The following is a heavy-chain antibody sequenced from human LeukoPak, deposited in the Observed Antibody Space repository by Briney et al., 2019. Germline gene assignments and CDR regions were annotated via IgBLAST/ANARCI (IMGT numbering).Heavy chain of an antibody. CDR2: ISGDGGST. D-gene: IGHD1-26*01. V-gene: IGHV3-43*02. CDR3: AKDHYLLGH. Sequence: GGSLRLSCAASGFTFGDYGMHWVRQAPAKGLEWVSLISGDGGSTYYADSVKGRFTISRDNSKNSLYLQLNSLRTEDTALYYCAKDHYLLGHWGQGTLVTVSS. J-gene: IGHJ4*02. CDR1: GFTFGDYG.